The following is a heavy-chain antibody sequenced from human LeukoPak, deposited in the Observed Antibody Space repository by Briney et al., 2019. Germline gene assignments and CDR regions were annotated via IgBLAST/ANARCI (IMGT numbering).Heavy chain of an antibody. Sequence: GGSLGLSCEASGFTFSNYAMTWVRQAPVKGLEWVSGISGSGDSTYYADSVKGRFTISRDNSKNTLDLQMNSLRAEDTALYYCTRTRGCSSTSCYADYWGQGTLVTVSS. CDR1: GFTFSNYA. CDR2: ISGSGDST. D-gene: IGHD2-2*01. V-gene: IGHV3-23*01. CDR3: TRTRGCSSTSCYADY. J-gene: IGHJ4*02.